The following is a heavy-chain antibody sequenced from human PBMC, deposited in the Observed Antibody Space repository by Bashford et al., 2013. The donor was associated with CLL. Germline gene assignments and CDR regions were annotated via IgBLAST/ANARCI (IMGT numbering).Heavy chain of an antibody. Sequence: SETLSLTCTVSGGLHQQWWLLLELDPPAPREGPGVDWVHLLQWGAPTTTRPFKSRVTISVDTSKNQFSLKLSSVTAADTAVYYCARSRNSMIVVVIPYAFDIWGQRDNGSPSPQ. J-gene: IGHJ3*02. D-gene: IGHD3-22*01. CDR2: LLQWGAP. CDR1: GGLHQQWWLL. V-gene: IGHV4-31*03. CDR3: ARSRNSMIVVVIPYAFDI.